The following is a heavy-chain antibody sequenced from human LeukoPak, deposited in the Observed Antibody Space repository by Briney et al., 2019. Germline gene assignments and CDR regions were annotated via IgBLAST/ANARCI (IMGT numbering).Heavy chain of an antibody. CDR2: ISSNGGST. V-gene: IGHV3-64D*06. D-gene: IGHD6-13*01. Sequence: PGGSPRLSCSASGFTFSNYAMHWVRQAPGKGLEYVSAISSNGGSTYYADSVKGRFTISRDNSKNTLYLQMSSLRAEDTAVYYCVKDRVSISSSGYFDYWGQGTLVTVSS. CDR1: GFTFSNYA. CDR3: VKDRVSISSSGYFDY. J-gene: IGHJ4*02.